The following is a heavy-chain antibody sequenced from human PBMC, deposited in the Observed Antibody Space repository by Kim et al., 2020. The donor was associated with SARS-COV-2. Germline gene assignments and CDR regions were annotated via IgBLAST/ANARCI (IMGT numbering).Heavy chain of an antibody. CDR3: AKAPARGSIFEH. Sequence: TFYAYSVQVRVTISGDSSDNTLYLQMNSRRADDTAVYFCAKAPARGSIFEHWGQGTLVSVSS. CDR2: T. D-gene: IGHD1-26*01. V-gene: IGHV3-23*01. J-gene: IGHJ4*02.